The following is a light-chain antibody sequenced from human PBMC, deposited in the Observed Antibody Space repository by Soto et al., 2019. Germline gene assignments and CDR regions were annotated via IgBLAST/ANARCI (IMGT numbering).Light chain of an antibody. CDR1: QDISKS. Sequence: DIQMTQSPSSLSASVGDRVTITCQASQDISKSLSWYQQKSGKAPDLLIYDASNLETGVPSNFSGSGSGTDFTFTISSLQPEDIATSYCQQSHNLPFTFGPGTKVEI. V-gene: IGKV1-33*01. CDR3: QQSHNLPFT. J-gene: IGKJ3*01. CDR2: DAS.